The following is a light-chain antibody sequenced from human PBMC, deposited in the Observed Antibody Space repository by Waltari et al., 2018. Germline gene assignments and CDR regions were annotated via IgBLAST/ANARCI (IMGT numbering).Light chain of an antibody. CDR3: QQYDWSPPGYT. J-gene: IGKJ2*01. Sequence: IALTQSPGTLSLSPGERATRSCRASQTVDSTSVAWYQQRPGQVPRLLIFAASSRATGIPDRFSASGSGTDFTLTISRLEPEDFAVYYCQQYDWSPPGYTFGQGTKLEIK. CDR1: QTVDSTS. V-gene: IGKV3-20*01. CDR2: AAS.